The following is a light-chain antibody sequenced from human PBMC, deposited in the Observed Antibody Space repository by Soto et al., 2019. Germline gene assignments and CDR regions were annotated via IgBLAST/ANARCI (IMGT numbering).Light chain of an antibody. CDR1: QSVRSN. CDR3: QQHNKWPLLS. J-gene: IGKJ4*01. Sequence: EIVMTQSPDTLSVSPGERATLSCRASQSVRSNLAWYQQKPVQAPRLLIYGASTRAAGLQARFSGSGSGTAFSLTLSSLQSEDVAVYYCQQHNKWPLLSFGGGTNVVI. CDR2: GAS. V-gene: IGKV3-15*01.